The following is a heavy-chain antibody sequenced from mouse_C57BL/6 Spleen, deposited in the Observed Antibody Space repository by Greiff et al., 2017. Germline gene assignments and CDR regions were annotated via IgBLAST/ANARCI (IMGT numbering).Heavy chain of an antibody. CDR3: AREGGYYFDY. CDR2: ISYDGSN. Sequence: DVQLQESGPGLVKPSQSLSLTCSVTGYSITSGYYWNWIRQFPRNKLEWMGYISYDGSNNYNPSLKNRSSITRDTSKNQFFLKLNSVTTEDTATYYCAREGGYYFDYWGQGTTLTVSS. V-gene: IGHV3-6*01. CDR1: GYSITSGYY. D-gene: IGHD1-1*02. J-gene: IGHJ2*01.